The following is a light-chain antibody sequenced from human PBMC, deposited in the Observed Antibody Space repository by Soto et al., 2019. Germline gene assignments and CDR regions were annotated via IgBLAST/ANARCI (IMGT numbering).Light chain of an antibody. CDR2: GAS. CDR3: QQHSHWPPWT. V-gene: IGKV3-11*01. J-gene: IGKJ1*01. Sequence: VLTQSPATLSLSPGERATLSFSSSENVRTFVDWYQQKPGQAPGLLIYGASNRATDIPARFSGSGSGTDFTLTISNLEPEDFAVYYCQQHSHWPPWTFGQGTKVDIK. CDR1: ENVRTF.